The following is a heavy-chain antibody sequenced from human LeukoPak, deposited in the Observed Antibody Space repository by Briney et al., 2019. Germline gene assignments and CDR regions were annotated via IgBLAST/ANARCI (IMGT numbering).Heavy chain of an antibody. CDR2: IYYSGST. Sequence: SQTLSLTCTVSGGSISRGGYYWGWIRQPPGKGLKWIGSIYYSGSTYYNPSLKSRVTISVDTSKNQFSLKLSSVTAADTAVYYCARSLQWYVTRWGQGTLVTVSS. CDR1: GGSISRGGYY. J-gene: IGHJ4*02. CDR3: ARSLQWYVTR. V-gene: IGHV4-39*01. D-gene: IGHD2-15*01.